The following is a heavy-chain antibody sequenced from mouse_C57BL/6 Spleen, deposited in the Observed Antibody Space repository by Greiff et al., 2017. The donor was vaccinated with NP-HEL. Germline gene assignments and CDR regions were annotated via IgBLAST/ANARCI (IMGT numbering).Heavy chain of an antibody. CDR3: ASPNWVLFAY. D-gene: IGHD4-1*01. V-gene: IGHV1-81*01. J-gene: IGHJ3*01. Sequence: VKLQESGAELARPGASVKLSCKASGYTFTSYGISWVKQRTGQGLEWIGEIYPRSGNTYYNEKFKGKATLTADKSSSTAYMELRSLTSEDSAVYFCASPNWVLFAYWGQGTLVTVSA. CDR1: GYTFTSYG. CDR2: IYPRSGNT.